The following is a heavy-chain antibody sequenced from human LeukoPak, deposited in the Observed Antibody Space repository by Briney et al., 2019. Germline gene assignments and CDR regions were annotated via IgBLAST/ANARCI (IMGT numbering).Heavy chain of an antibody. J-gene: IGHJ6*02. V-gene: IGHV3-53*01. CDR3: ASSYYDFWSGYPFYYYYGMDV. Sequence: PGGSLRLSCAACGFTVSSNYMIWVRQAPGKGLEGGSVIYSGGSTYYADSVKGRFTISRDNSKNTLYLQMNSLRAEDTAVYYCASSYYDFWSGYPFYYYYGMDVWGQGTTVTVSS. CDR1: GFTVSSNY. D-gene: IGHD3-3*01. CDR2: IYSGGST.